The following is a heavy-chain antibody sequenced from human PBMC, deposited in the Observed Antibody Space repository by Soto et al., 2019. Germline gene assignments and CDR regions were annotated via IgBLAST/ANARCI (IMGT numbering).Heavy chain of an antibody. J-gene: IGHJ4*02. CDR1: GYTFTGYY. Sequence: GASVKVSCKASGYTFTGYYMHWGRQAPGQGLEWMGWINPNSGGTDYAQKFQGRVTMTRDTSISTAYMELSRLRSDDTAVYYCATLYASDTYYFDYWGQGTLVTVSS. CDR2: INPNSGGT. CDR3: ATLYASDTYYFDY. D-gene: IGHD3-10*01. V-gene: IGHV1-2*02.